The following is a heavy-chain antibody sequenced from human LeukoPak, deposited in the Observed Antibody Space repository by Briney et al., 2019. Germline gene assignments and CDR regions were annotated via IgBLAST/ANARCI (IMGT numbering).Heavy chain of an antibody. D-gene: IGHD3-3*01. V-gene: IGHV3-20*01. J-gene: IGHJ5*02. CDR1: GFTFDDYC. Sequence: PGGSLRLSCAASGFTFDDYCMSWVRQAPGKGLEWVSGISWNGGSTGYADSVKGRFTISRDNAKNSLYLQMNSPRTEDRPLYHCGRAEGVAIFELVYNWFDPGGQGTLVAVSS. CDR3: GRAEGVAIFELVYNWFDP. CDR2: ISWNGGST.